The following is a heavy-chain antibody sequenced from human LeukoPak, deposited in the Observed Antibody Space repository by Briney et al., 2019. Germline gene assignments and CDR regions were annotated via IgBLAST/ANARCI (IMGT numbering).Heavy chain of an antibody. CDR1: GGSISSGGYY. CDR2: IYHSGST. V-gene: IGHV4-30-2*01. CDR3: ARGYSGYVNH. D-gene: IGHD5-12*01. Sequence: SETLSLTCTVSGGSISSGGYYWSWIRQPPGKGLEWIGYIYHSGSTYYNPSLKSRVTISVDRSKNQFSLKLSSVTAADTAVYYCARGYSGYVNHWGQGTLVTVSS. J-gene: IGHJ4*02.